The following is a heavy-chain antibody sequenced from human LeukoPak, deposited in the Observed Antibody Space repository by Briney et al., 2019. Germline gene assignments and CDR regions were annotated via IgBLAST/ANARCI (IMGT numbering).Heavy chain of an antibody. D-gene: IGHD2-15*01. CDR1: GFTFSSYE. Sequence: PGGSLRLSCAASGFTFSSYEMNWVRQAPGKGLEWVSYISSSGSTIYYADSVKGRFTISRDNAKNSLFLQMNSLRAEDTAVYYCARVLRYCSGGNCYSGRLGYMDVWGKGTTVTISS. J-gene: IGHJ6*03. CDR2: ISSSGSTI. V-gene: IGHV3-48*03. CDR3: ARVLRYCSGGNCYSGRLGYMDV.